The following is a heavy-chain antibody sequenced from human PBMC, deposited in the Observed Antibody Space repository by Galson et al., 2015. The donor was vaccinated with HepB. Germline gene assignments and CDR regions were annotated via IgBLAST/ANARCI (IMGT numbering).Heavy chain of an antibody. CDR1: GYSFTNSW. Sequence: QSGAEVKKPGESLKISCKGSGYSFTNSWIGWVRQMPGKGLEWMGIIYPGDSDTRYSPSFQGQVTISADKSMRTAYLQWSSLRASDTAMYYCATTTGTTSANFDYWGQGTLVTVSS. D-gene: IGHD2/OR15-2a*01. CDR3: ATTTGTTSANFDY. J-gene: IGHJ4*02. V-gene: IGHV5-51*01. CDR2: IYPGDSDT.